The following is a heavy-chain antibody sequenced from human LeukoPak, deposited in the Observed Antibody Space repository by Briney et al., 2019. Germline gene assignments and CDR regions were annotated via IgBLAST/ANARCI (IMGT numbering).Heavy chain of an antibody. CDR3: ARASGWLDDYYYYMDV. CDR1: GYTFIGYY. V-gene: IGHV1-2*02. Sequence: GAAVKDSCQASGYTFIGYYMHGVRQAPGQGLEWMGWINPNSGGTKYEQKFQGRVTMTTDTSISTAYMELSRLRSDDTAVYYCARASGWLDDYYYYMDVWGKGTTVTVSS. D-gene: IGHD6-19*01. CDR2: INPNSGGT. J-gene: IGHJ6*03.